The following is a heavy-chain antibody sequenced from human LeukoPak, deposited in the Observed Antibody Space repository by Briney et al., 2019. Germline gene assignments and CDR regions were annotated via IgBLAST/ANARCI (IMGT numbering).Heavy chain of an antibody. Sequence: PGGSLRLSCAASGFTFNSYSMHWVRQAPGKGLEWVAVISYDGSNKHYGDSVKGPFTISGDNSKNTLYLELSSLRAEDTAVFYCARGLQYYYDSSGYYFDYWGQGTLVTVSS. V-gene: IGHV3-30-3*01. J-gene: IGHJ4*02. D-gene: IGHD3-22*01. CDR2: ISYDGSNK. CDR1: GFTFNSYS. CDR3: ARGLQYYYDSSGYYFDY.